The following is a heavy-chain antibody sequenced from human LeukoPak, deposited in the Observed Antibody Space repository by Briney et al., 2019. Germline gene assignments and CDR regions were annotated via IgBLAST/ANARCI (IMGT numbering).Heavy chain of an antibody. J-gene: IGHJ4*02. CDR2: INHSGST. Sequence: SETLSPTCAVYGGSFSGYYWSWNRQPPGKGREWIGEINHSGSTNYNPSLKSRVTISVDTSKNQFSLKLSSVTAADTAVYYCARGLSVTTPDDYWGQGTLVTVSS. CDR3: ARGLSVTTPDDY. V-gene: IGHV4-34*01. CDR1: GGSFSGYY. D-gene: IGHD4-11*01.